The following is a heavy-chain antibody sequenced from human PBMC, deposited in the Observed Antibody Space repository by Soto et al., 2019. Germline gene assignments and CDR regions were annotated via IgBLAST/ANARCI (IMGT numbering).Heavy chain of an antibody. V-gene: IGHV3-30*18. D-gene: IGHD5-12*01. Sequence: GGSLRLSCAASGFPFSIYGMHWVRQAPGKGLEWVAVISYDGSNKYYADSVKGRFTISRDNSKNTLYLQMNSLRAEDTDVYYCAKDRVATIVGYYFDYWCQGTVVTVSS. CDR3: AKDRVATIVGYYFDY. CDR2: ISYDGSNK. J-gene: IGHJ4*02. CDR1: GFPFSIYG.